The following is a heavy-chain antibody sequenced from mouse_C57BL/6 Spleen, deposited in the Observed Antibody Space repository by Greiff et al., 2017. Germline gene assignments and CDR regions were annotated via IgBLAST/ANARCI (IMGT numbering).Heavy chain of an antibody. J-gene: IGHJ4*01. Sequence: QVQLQQPGAELVMPGASVKLSCKASGYTFTSYWMHWVKQRPGQGLEWIGEIDPSDSYTNYNQKFKGKSTLTVDKSSSTAYMQLSSLTSDDSAVYYCARWKLGIYYAMDYWGQGTSVTVSS. D-gene: IGHD4-1*01. CDR3: ARWKLGIYYAMDY. CDR1: GYTFTSYW. V-gene: IGHV1-69*01. CDR2: IDPSDSYT.